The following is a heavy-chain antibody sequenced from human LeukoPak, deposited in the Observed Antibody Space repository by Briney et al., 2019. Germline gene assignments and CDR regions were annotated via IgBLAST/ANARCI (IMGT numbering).Heavy chain of an antibody. CDR2: IYYSGST. J-gene: IGHJ4*02. CDR3: GRDSVEMGTIHSDY. V-gene: IGHV4-39*07. Sequence: SNTLSLTCTVSGGSISSSNNFWCWIRQAPGKGLEWIGSIYYSGSTYYNPSLKSRVTISADMSKNQFSLRLYSVTAADTAVYYCGRDSVEMGTIHSDYWGQGTLVTVSS. D-gene: IGHD5-24*01. CDR1: GGSISSSNNF.